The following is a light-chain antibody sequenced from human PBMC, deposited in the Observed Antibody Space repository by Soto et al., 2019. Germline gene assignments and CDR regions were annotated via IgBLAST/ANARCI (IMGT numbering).Light chain of an antibody. J-gene: IGKJ1*01. Sequence: EIVMTQSPATLSVSPGERATLSCRASQSVSSNLAWYQQKPGQAPRLLIYGVTTRATGIPARFSGSGSGTEFTLIISSLQSEDFAVYYCQQYNNWLRTFGQGTKVEIK. V-gene: IGKV3-15*01. CDR2: GVT. CDR3: QQYNNWLRT. CDR1: QSVSSN.